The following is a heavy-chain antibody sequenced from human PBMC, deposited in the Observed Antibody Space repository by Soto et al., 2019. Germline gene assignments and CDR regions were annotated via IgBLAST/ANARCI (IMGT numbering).Heavy chain of an antibody. CDR1: GYTFTSYY. CDR3: ARDQTYQAVAGNVGRDYYYYYGMDV. J-gene: IGHJ6*01. CDR2: INPSGGST. Sequence: QVQLVQSGAEVKKPGASVKVSCKASGYTFTSYYMHWVRQAPGQGLEWMGIINPSGGSTSYAQKFQGRVTMTWDTSTSTVYMELSSLRSEDTAVYYCARDQTYQAVAGNVGRDYYYYYGMDVW. D-gene: IGHD6-19*01. V-gene: IGHV1-46*01.